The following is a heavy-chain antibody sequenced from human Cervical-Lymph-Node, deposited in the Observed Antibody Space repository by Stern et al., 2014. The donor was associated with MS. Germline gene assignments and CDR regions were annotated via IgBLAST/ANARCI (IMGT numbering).Heavy chain of an antibody. CDR2: ISTYNDKT. Sequence: QLVQSGPEVKNPGASVKVSCKASGYTFTTFGVNWVRQAPGQGLEWMGWISTYNDKTTYAQKFQGRVIMSTDTSTSTAYMEMRSLRSDDTAIYYCASDLRVLGTTGWFDPWGQGTLVTVSS. CDR3: ASDLRVLGTTGWFDP. J-gene: IGHJ5*02. V-gene: IGHV1-18*01. D-gene: IGHD1-7*01. CDR1: GYTFTTFG.